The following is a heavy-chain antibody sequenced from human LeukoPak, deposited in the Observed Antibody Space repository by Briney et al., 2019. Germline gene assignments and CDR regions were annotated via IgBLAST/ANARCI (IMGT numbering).Heavy chain of an antibody. J-gene: IGHJ4*02. Sequence: SETLSLTCTVSGYSISSGYYWGWIRQPPGKGLEWIGSIYHSGSTYYNPSLKSRVTISVDTSKNQFSLKLSSVTAADTAVYYCARGCASGGSCPNFDYWGEGTLDTVSS. CDR3: ARGCASGGSCPNFDY. CDR1: GYSISSGYY. D-gene: IGHD2-15*01. CDR2: IYHSGST. V-gene: IGHV4-38-2*02.